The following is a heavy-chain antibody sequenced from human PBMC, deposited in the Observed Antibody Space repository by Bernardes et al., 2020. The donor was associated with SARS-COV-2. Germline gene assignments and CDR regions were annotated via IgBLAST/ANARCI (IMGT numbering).Heavy chain of an antibody. V-gene: IGHV3-9*01. CDR1: GSTFADYA. CDR3: AKDLGYTYGSRQHYYYYGMDV. CDR2: ISLNSGRI. Sequence: GGSLRLSCVASGSTFADYAMHWVRQAPGKGLEWVSGISLNSGRIRYADYVKCRFTISRDNAKNSLYLQMNSLRAEDTALYYCAKDLGYTYGSRQHYYYYGMDVWGQGTTVTVSS. J-gene: IGHJ6*02. D-gene: IGHD5-18*01.